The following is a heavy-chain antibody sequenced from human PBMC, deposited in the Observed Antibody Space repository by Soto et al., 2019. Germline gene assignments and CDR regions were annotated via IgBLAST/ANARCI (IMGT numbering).Heavy chain of an antibody. CDR1: GYTFTSYA. CDR3: AAVAGWFDY. D-gene: IGHD6-19*01. CDR2: INVYNGNT. J-gene: IGHJ4*02. V-gene: IGHV1-18*01. Sequence: QVQLVQSGAEVKKPGASVKVSCKASGYTFTSYAISWVRQAPGQGLEWMGWINVYNGNTKYAQKFQGRVTMTTDTSTSTVYMELRSLTSDDTAVYYCAAVAGWFDYWGQGTLVTVSS.